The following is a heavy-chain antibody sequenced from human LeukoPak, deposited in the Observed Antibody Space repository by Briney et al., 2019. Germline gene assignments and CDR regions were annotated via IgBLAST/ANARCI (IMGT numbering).Heavy chain of an antibody. CDR1: GFTFSNAW. CDR3: ARDLIAARVYGMDV. CDR2: IKSKTDGGTT. D-gene: IGHD6-6*01. V-gene: IGHV3-15*01. J-gene: IGHJ6*02. Sequence: GGSLRLSCAASGFTFSNAWMSWVRQAPGKGLEWVGRIKSKTDGGTTDYAAPVKGRFTISRDDSKNTLYLQMNSLRAEDTAVYYCARDLIAARVYGMDVWGQGTTVTVSS.